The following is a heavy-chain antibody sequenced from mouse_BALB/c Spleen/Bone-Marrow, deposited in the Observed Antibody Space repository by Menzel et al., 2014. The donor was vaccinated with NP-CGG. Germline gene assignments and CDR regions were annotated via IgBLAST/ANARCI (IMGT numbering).Heavy chain of an antibody. V-gene: IGHV1-80*01. Sequence: QVQLKESGAELVRPGSSVKIFCKASGYAFRSYWVNWVKQRPGQGLEWIGQIYPGDGDTNYNGKFKGKATLTADKSSSTAYMQLSSLTSEDSAVYFCAREGYDYDWFAYWGQGTLVTVSA. J-gene: IGHJ3*01. CDR3: AREGYDYDWFAY. CDR1: GYAFRSYW. D-gene: IGHD2-4*01. CDR2: IYPGDGDT.